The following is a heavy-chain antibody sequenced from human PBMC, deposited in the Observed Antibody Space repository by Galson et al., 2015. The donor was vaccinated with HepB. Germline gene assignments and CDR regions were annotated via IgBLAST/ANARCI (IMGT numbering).Heavy chain of an antibody. CDR2: ISPNNGDT. CDR1: GYRFTAYY. D-gene: IGHD1-7*01. J-gene: IGHJ4*02. Sequence: SVKVSCKASGYRFTAYYMHWVRQAPGQGLEWMGRISPNNGDTNYAQNFQGRVTMASDTSISTASMELSSLRSDDTAVYYCARGPSLPNGTPGYWGQGTLVTVSS. CDR3: ARGPSLPNGTPGY. V-gene: IGHV1-2*06.